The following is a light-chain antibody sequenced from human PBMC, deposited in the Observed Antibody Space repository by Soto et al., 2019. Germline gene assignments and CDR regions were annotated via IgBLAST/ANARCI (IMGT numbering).Light chain of an antibody. V-gene: IGKV1-27*01. CDR1: QDISNY. J-gene: IGKJ1*01. Sequence: DIQMTQSPSSLSASVGDRVTITCRATQDISNYLAWYQQKPGKVPNLLIYAASTLQSGAPSRFSGSGSGTDFTLTISSLQPVDVATYYCQKYNSAPPWTFGQGNKVDI. CDR3: QKYNSAPPWT. CDR2: AAS.